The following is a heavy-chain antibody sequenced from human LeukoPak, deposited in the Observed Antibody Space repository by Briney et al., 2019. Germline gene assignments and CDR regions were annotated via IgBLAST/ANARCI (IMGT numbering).Heavy chain of an antibody. CDR1: GFTFSDHA. Sequence: GGSLRLSCAASGFTFSDHAMSWVRQAPGKGLEWVSVIYSGGSTYYADSVKGRFTISRDNSKNTLYLQMNSLRAEDTAVYYCARGQGSLYDYWGQGTLVTVSS. D-gene: IGHD3-10*01. J-gene: IGHJ4*02. V-gene: IGHV3-53*01. CDR2: IYSGGST. CDR3: ARGQGSLYDY.